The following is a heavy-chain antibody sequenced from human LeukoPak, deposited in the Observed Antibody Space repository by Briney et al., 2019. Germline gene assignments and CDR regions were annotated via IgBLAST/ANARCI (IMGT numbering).Heavy chain of an antibody. J-gene: IGHJ3*02. CDR1: GFTFSSYG. CDR2: IWYDGSNK. CDR3: ARVHGSGSYWDHAFDI. D-gene: IGHD3-10*01. V-gene: IGHV3-33*01. Sequence: GGSLRLSCAASGFTFSSYGMHWVRQAPGKGLEWVAVIWYDGSNKYYADSVKSRFTISRDNSKNTLYLQMNSLRAEDTAVYYCARVHGSGSYWDHAFDIWGQGTMVTVSS.